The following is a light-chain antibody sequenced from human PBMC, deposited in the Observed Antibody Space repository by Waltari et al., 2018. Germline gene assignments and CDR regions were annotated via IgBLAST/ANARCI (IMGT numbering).Light chain of an antibody. J-gene: IGKJ3*01. CDR3: QQSYSTLFT. CDR1: QSISNY. V-gene: IGKV1-39*01. CDR2: DAS. Sequence: DIQMTQSPSSLSASVGDRVTTTCRASQSISNYLNWYQQRPGKAPNLLIYDASSLQSGVPSRFSGSGSGTDFTLTISSLQPEDFATYFCQQSYSTLFTFGPGTKVDIK.